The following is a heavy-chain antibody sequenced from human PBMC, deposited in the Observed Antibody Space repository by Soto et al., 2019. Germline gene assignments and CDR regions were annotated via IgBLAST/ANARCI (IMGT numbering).Heavy chain of an antibody. Sequence: PWGSLRLSCAASGFSFSSYAMTWVRQAPGKGLEWVSVVSGSGGRTYYADSVKGRFTISRDNSKNTLYLQMNSLRADDTGVYHCAKPLHYGSRSHATWFDP. V-gene: IGHV3-23*01. CDR1: GFSFSSYA. J-gene: IGHJ5*02. D-gene: IGHD4-17*01. CDR2: VSGSGGRT. CDR3: AKPLHYGSRSHATWFDP.